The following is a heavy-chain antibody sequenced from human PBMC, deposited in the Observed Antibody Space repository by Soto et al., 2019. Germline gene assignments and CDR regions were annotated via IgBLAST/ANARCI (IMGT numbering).Heavy chain of an antibody. D-gene: IGHD6-19*01. CDR1: GGSISSSSYY. Sequence: TLSLTCTVSGGSISSSSYYWGWIRQPPGKGLEWIGSIYYSGSTYYNPSLKSRVTISVDSSKNQFSLKLSSVTAADTAVYYCARMSVAVAGAYYYYYGMDVWGQGTTVTVSS. V-gene: IGHV4-39*01. J-gene: IGHJ6*02. CDR3: ARMSVAVAGAYYYYYGMDV. CDR2: IYYSGST.